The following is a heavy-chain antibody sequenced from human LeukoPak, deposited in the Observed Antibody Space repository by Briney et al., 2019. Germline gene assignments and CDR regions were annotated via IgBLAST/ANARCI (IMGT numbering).Heavy chain of an antibody. D-gene: IGHD5-18*01. V-gene: IGHV4-34*01. CDR3: ATLWLRGLVAFDI. J-gene: IGHJ3*02. CDR1: GGSVSGYY. Sequence: SETLSLTCAVYGGSVSGYYWSWIRQPPGKGLEWIGEINHSGSTNYNPSLKSRVTISADTSKNQFSLKLSSVTAADTAVYYCATLWLRGLVAFDIWGQGTMVTVSS. CDR2: INHSGST.